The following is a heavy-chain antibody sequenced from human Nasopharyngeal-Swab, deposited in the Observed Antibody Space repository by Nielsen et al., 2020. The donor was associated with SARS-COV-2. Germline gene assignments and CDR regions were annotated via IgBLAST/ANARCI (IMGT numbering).Heavy chain of an antibody. CDR2: IKQDGSEK. J-gene: IGHJ4*02. D-gene: IGHD2-2*01. V-gene: IGHV3-7*01. CDR3: AKEGDIVVVPAATKNRRGRREQNFDY. Sequence: VRQAPGNGLEWVANIKQDGSEKYYVDSVEGRFTISRDNAKNSLYLQMNSLRAEDTAVYYCAKEGDIVVVPAATKNRRGRREQNFDYWGQGTLVTVSS.